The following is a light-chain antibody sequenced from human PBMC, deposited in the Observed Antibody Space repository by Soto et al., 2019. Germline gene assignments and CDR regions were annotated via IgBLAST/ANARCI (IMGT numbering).Light chain of an antibody. V-gene: IGLV2-14*01. J-gene: IGLJ1*01. Sequence: QSVLTQPASVSGSPGQSITISCTGTSSDVGGYNYVSWYQQHPGKAPKLMIYEVSNRPSGVSNRFSGSKSGNTASLTISGLQAEDEADYYCSSYTSSSTLYVFGTWTKGTVL. CDR3: SSYTSSSTLYV. CDR2: EVS. CDR1: SSDVGGYNY.